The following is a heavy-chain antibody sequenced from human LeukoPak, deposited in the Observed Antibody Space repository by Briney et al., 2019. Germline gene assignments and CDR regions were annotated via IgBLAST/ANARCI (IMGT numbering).Heavy chain of an antibody. CDR1: GFTFSSYA. CDR2: ISGSGGST. Sequence: GGSLRLSCAASGFTFSSYAMSWVRQAPGKGLEWVSAISGSGGSTDYADSVKGRFTISRDNSKNTLYVQMNSLRAEPTAVYYCAKVTLMFYGAINYWGQGTLVTVSS. CDR3: AKVTLMFYGAINY. V-gene: IGHV3-23*01. J-gene: IGHJ4*02. D-gene: IGHD4-17*01.